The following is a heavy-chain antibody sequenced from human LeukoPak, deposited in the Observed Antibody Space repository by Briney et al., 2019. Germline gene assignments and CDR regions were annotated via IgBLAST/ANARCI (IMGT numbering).Heavy chain of an antibody. D-gene: IGHD3-22*01. CDR1: GDTFSSYY. CDR3: ARGRHYYESSDYYYEGDGFDV. V-gene: IGHV1-46*01. CDR2: INTSGGSI. J-gene: IGHJ3*01. Sequence: GASVKVSCKASGDTFSSYYMHWVRQAPGQGLEWMGIINTSGGSISYAQKFQGRVSMTRDMSTSTVYRELSRLRSEDTAVYYCARGRHYYESSDYYYEGDGFDVWGQGTMVTVSS.